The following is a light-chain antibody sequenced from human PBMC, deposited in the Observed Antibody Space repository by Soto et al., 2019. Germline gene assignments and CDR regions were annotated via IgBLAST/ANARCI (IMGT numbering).Light chain of an antibody. CDR1: TSNIGSNY. Sequence: QSVLTQPPSASGPPGQRVTIPCSGSTSNIGSNYVYWYQQLPGTAPKLLIYRNDQRPSGVPDRFSGSKSGTSASLAISGLRSEDEADYYCAAWDDSLSGFVFGAGTKVTVL. CDR3: AAWDDSLSGFV. V-gene: IGLV1-47*01. J-gene: IGLJ1*01. CDR2: RND.